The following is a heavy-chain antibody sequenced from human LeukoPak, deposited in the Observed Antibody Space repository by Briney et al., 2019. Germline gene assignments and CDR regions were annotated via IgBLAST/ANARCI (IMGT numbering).Heavy chain of an antibody. D-gene: IGHD2-15*01. V-gene: IGHV1-69*04. Sequence: APMKVSCKASGGTFSSYAISWVRQAPGQGLEWMGRIIPIFGIANYAQKFQGRVTITADKSTSTAYMELSSLRSEDTAVYYCARVSLYCTGGSCYSGEIDYWGQGTLVTVSS. CDR2: IIPIFGIA. J-gene: IGHJ4*02. CDR3: ARVSLYCTGGSCYSGEIDY. CDR1: GGTFSSYA.